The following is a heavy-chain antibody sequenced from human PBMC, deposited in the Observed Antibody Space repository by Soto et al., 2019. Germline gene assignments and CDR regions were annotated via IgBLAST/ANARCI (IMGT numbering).Heavy chain of an antibody. CDR1: GGSISSSSYY. CDR2: IYYSGST. Sequence: SETLSLTCTVSGGSISSSSYYWGWIRQPPGKGLEWIGSIYYSGSTYYNPSLKSRVTISVDTSKNQFSLKLSSVTAADTAVYYCARQGESGSYFDYWGQGTLVTVSS. CDR3: ARQGESGSYFDY. J-gene: IGHJ4*02. V-gene: IGHV4-39*01. D-gene: IGHD1-26*01.